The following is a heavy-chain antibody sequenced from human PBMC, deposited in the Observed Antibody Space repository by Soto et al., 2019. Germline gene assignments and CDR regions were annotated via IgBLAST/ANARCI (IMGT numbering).Heavy chain of an antibody. Sequence: QVQLVESGGGVVQPGRSLRLSCATSGFRFSNYDMHWVRQAPGKGLEWVAVISYDGSKKYCADSVRDRFTISRDNSKNTLDLQMNSLRVEDTAVYYCAKDGSDWGQGILVTVSS. V-gene: IGHV3-30*18. CDR2: ISYDGSKK. J-gene: IGHJ4*02. CDR3: AKDGSD. CDR1: GFRFSNYD.